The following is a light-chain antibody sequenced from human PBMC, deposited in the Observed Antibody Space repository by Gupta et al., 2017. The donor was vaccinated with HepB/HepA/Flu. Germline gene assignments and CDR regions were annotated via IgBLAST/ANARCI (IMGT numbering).Light chain of an antibody. CDR3: QHYDDSIPLS. CDR2: GAS. J-gene: IGKJ4*01. V-gene: IGKV3-20*01. Sequence: EIVLTQSPGTLSLSPGERATLSCRASQSFTSGYLAWYQQKPGQAPRLLIYGASSRATDIPDRFSGSGSGTDFTLTISRLEPEDFAVYYCQHYDDSIPLSCGGGTKVEMK. CDR1: QSFTSGY.